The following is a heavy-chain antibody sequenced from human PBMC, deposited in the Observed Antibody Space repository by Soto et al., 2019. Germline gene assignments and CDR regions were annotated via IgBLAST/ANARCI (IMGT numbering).Heavy chain of an antibody. Sequence: ASVKVSCKASGYTFTSYDINWVRQATGQGLEWMGWMNPNSGNTGYAQKFQGRVTMTRNTSISTAYMELSSLRSEDTAVYYCARIGYYDFWSGSRPYYYYYYMDVWGKGTTVTVSS. CDR3: ARIGYYDFWSGSRPYYYYYYMDV. CDR2: MNPNSGNT. D-gene: IGHD3-3*01. CDR1: GYTFTSYD. V-gene: IGHV1-8*01. J-gene: IGHJ6*03.